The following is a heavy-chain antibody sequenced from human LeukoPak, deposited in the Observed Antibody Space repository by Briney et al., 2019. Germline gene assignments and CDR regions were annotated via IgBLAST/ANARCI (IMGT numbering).Heavy chain of an antibody. J-gene: IGHJ4*02. CDR1: GGSISSSNW. V-gene: IGHV4-4*02. CDR3: ARSVAVAGLHFDY. CDR2: IYHSGST. Sequence: SETLSLTCAVSGGSISSSNWWSWVRQPPGKGLEWIGEIYHSGSTNYNPSLKSRVTISVDKSKNQFSLKPSSVTAADTAVYYCARSVAVAGLHFDYWGQGTLVTVSS. D-gene: IGHD6-19*01.